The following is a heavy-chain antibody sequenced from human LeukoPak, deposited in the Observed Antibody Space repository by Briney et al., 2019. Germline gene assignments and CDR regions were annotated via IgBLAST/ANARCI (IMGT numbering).Heavy chain of an antibody. D-gene: IGHD3-10*01. CDR2: IKQDGSEK. CDR3: ARDIPITMVRGVIIGPWFDP. CDR1: GFTFSSYW. J-gene: IGHJ5*02. V-gene: IGHV3-7*03. Sequence: GGSLRLSCAASGFTFSSYWMSWVRKAPGKGLEWVANIKQDGSEKYYVDSVKGRFTISRDNAKNSLYLQMNSLRAEDTAVYYCARDIPITMVRGVIIGPWFDPWGQGTLVTVSS.